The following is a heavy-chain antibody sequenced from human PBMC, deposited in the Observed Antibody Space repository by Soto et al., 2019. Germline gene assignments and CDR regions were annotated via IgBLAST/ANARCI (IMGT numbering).Heavy chain of an antibody. D-gene: IGHD6-13*01. Sequence: QVQLQESGPGLVKPSQTLSLTCTVSGGSISSGGYYWSWIRQHPGKGLEWIGYIYYSGSTYYNPSLKSRVTISVDTSKNQFSLKLSSVTAADTAVYYCARWSAAGSAEYFQHWGQGTLVTVSP. V-gene: IGHV4-31*03. CDR3: ARWSAAGSAEYFQH. CDR1: GGSISSGGYY. CDR2: IYYSGST. J-gene: IGHJ1*01.